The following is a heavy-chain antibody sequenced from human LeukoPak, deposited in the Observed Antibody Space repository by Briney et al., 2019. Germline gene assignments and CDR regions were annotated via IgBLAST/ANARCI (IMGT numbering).Heavy chain of an antibody. CDR1: GFTFDDFA. CDR3: AKNMISAGRGTFDI. CDR2: FSWNSGAI. D-gene: IGHD1-14*01. J-gene: IGHJ3*02. Sequence: GGSLRLYCASSGFTFDDFAMHWVRQAPGKGLEWVSSFSWNSGAIGYADSVEGRFTIARDNAKNSLYLQMNSLRAEDMALYYCAKNMISAGRGTFDIWGQGTMVTVSS. V-gene: IGHV3-9*03.